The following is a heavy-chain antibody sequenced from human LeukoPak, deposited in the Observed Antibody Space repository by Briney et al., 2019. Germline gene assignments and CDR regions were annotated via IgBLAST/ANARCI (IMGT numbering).Heavy chain of an antibody. CDR3: ARENYYDTSD. CDR2: IFLSGST. D-gene: IGHD3-22*01. Sequence: TSETLSLTCSVSGGSISSGSYYWSWIRQPAGRGLGWIGRIFLSGSTNYNPSLKSRVTMSIATSKNQFSLSLRSVTAADTAVYYCARENYYDTSDWGQGTLVTVSS. J-gene: IGHJ4*02. CDR1: GGSISSGSYY. V-gene: IGHV4-61*02.